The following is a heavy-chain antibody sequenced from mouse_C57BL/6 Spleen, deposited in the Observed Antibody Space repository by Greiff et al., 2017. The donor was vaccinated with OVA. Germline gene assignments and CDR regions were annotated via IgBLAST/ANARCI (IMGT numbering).Heavy chain of an antibody. CDR2: IYPGSGST. CDR3: ARSSSYYYAYFDV. J-gene: IGHJ1*03. CDR1: GYTFTSYW. V-gene: IGHV1-55*01. D-gene: IGHD1-1*01. Sequence: VQLQQPGAELVKPGASVKMSCKASGYTFTSYWITWVKQRPGQGLEWIGDIYPGSGSTNYNEKFKSKATLTVDTSSSTAYMQLSSLTSEDSSVYYCARSSSYYYAYFDVWGTGTTVTVSS.